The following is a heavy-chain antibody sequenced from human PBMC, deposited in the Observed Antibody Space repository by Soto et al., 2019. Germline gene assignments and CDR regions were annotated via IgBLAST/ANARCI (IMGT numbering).Heavy chain of an antibody. J-gene: IGHJ5*02. CDR3: ARVHLEWLVHQWFDP. Sequence: GASVKVSCKASGGTFSIYAISWVRQAPGQGLEWMGGIIPIFGTANYAQKFQGRVTITADESTSTAYMELSSLRSEDTAVYYCARVHLEWLVHQWFDPWGQGTLVTVSS. CDR1: GGTFSIYA. V-gene: IGHV1-69*13. D-gene: IGHD6-19*01. CDR2: IIPIFGTA.